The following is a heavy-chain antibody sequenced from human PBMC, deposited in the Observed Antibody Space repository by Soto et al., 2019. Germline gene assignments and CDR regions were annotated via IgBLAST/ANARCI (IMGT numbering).Heavy chain of an antibody. D-gene: IGHD3-16*01. V-gene: IGHV4-31*04. CDR2: IYYRGTT. J-gene: IGHJ3*02. CDR3: ARVFGGGGAFDI. Sequence: QVRLQESGPGLVKPSQTLSLTCIVSGGSITTGTNYWSWVRQHPGQGLEWIGYIYYRGTTYYNPSLKSRLTTSIDTSENQFSLRLTSVTAADTAVYYCARVFGGGGAFDIWGQGRLVTVSS. CDR1: GGSITTGTNY.